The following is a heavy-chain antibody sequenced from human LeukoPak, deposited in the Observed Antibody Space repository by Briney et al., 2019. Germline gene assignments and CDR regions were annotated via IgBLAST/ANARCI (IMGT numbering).Heavy chain of an antibody. Sequence: GGSLRPSCVASGFTFNNYAMSWVRQAPGKGLEWVAAITGSGGTTYYVDSVKGRFTISRDNSANTLFLQINSLRGEDTALYYCAKDTARSGRAIPYWGQGTLVTVSS. D-gene: IGHD2-21*01. CDR2: ITGSGGTT. J-gene: IGHJ4*02. V-gene: IGHV3-23*01. CDR1: GFTFNNYA. CDR3: AKDTARSGRAIPY.